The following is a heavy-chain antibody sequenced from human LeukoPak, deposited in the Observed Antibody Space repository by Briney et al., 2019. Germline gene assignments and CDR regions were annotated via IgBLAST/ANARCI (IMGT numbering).Heavy chain of an antibody. CDR1: GGSISSYY. CDR3: ARQSILFDWGPNWYFDL. CDR2: IYYSGST. V-gene: IGHV4-59*08. J-gene: IGHJ2*01. D-gene: IGHD3/OR15-3a*01. Sequence: SETLSLTCTVSGGSISSYYWSWLRQPPGKGLEWIGYIYYSGSTNYNPSLKSRVTISVDTSKNQFSLKLSSVTAADTAVYYCARQSILFDWGPNWYFDLWGRGTLVTVSS.